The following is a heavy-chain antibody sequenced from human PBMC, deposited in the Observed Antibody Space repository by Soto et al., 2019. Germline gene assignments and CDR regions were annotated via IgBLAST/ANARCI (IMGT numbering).Heavy chain of an antibody. V-gene: IGHV3-7*05. D-gene: IGHD3-3*01. J-gene: IGHJ4*02. Sequence: GGSLRLSCAATGLTFSSYWMSWVRQAPGKGLEWVNNIKQDGSEKYYVDNVKGRFTISRDNAKNSLYLQMNSLRAEDTAVYYCAKDHYDFWSGYLPNDYWGQGTLVTVSS. CDR3: AKDHYDFWSGYLPNDY. CDR2: IKQDGSEK. CDR1: GLTFSSYW.